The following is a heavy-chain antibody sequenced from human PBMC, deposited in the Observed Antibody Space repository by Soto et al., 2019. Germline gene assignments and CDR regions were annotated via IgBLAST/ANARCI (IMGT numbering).Heavy chain of an antibody. CDR3: ARDGGYYYYGMDA. CDR2: IYYSGST. J-gene: IGHJ6*02. V-gene: IGHV4-59*01. CDR1: GGSISSYY. Sequence: PSETLSLTCTVSGGSISSYYWSWIRQPPGKGLEWIGYIYYSGSTNYNPSLKSRVTISVDTSKNQFSLKLSSVTAADTAVYYCARDGGYYYYGMDAWGQGTTVTVSS.